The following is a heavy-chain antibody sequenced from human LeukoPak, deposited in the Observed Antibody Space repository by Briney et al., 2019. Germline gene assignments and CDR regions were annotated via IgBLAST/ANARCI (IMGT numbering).Heavy chain of an antibody. V-gene: IGHV4-39*01. J-gene: IGHJ4*02. CDR3: ARQYGSGSAYTPVVDL. CDR1: GVSISSHYY. CDR2: IYYSGST. Sequence: SETLPLTCTVSGVSISSHYYWIWIRRPPGKGLEWIGSIYYSGSTYYNPSLKSRVTISVDTSKNQFSLKLSSLTAAETAVYYCARQYGSGSAYTPVVDLWGQGTLVTVSS. D-gene: IGHD3-10*01.